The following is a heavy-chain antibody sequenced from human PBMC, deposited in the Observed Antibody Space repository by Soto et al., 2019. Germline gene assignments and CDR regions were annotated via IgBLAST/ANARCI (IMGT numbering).Heavy chain of an antibody. V-gene: IGHV4-31*03. D-gene: IGHD3-22*01. CDR1: GDSISSATHY. Sequence: LSLPCTVSGDSISSATHYWNWIRQHPGKGLEWIGYVSSSGNSYYSPSLKSRVFMSVDTSKSQFSLKLTSVTAADRAVYYCARGSVDTVDSSGFYEYWGQGTPVTVSS. J-gene: IGHJ4*02. CDR2: VSSSGNS. CDR3: ARGSVDTVDSSGFYEY.